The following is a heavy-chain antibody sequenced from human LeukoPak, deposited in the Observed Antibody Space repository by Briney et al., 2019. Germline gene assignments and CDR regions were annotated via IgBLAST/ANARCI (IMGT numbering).Heavy chain of an antibody. CDR3: TRDGLVPGVGGYFDY. Sequence: QAGGSLRLSCTASGFAFGDYAMSWFRQAPGKGLEWVGFIRSKAYGGTTEYAASVEGRFTISRDDSKSIAYLQMNSLKTEDTAVYYCTRDGLVPGVGGYFDYWGQGTLVTVSS. J-gene: IGHJ4*02. CDR2: IRSKAYGGTT. V-gene: IGHV3-49*03. D-gene: IGHD6-19*01. CDR1: GFAFGDYA.